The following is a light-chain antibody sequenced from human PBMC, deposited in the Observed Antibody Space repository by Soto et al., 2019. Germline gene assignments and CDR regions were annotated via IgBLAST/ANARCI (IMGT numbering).Light chain of an antibody. J-gene: IGKJ5*01. CDR3: QQAASFPIT. V-gene: IGKV1-12*01. Sequence: IQMTQSPSYVSGSVGDRVTITGRASQGIKNWLDWDQTKPGKAPNLLISTGSRMKSGVPSRFSGSGSGTDFTLTINSLQPEDFATYYCQQAASFPITFGQGTRLE. CDR2: TGS. CDR1: QGIKNW.